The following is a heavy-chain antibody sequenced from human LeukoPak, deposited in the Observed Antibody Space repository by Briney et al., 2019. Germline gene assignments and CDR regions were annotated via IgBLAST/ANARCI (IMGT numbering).Heavy chain of an antibody. CDR2: IDPSDSET. Sequence: ESLKISYQASGYIFTDYWSAWVRQMPGKGLEWMGIIDPSDSETRYTPSFQGQVTISADKSLKIVYLHWNSLKASDTAMYYCVRQTAMGRSGDYWGQGTLLTVSS. D-gene: IGHD5-18*01. J-gene: IGHJ4*02. V-gene: IGHV5-51*01. CDR3: VRQTAMGRSGDY. CDR1: GYIFTDYW.